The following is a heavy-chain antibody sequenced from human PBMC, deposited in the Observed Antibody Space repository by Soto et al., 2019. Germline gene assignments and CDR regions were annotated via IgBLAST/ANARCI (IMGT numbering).Heavy chain of an antibody. CDR1: GYSFTTYG. CDR3: AREGPAPYCYYGRDV. J-gene: IGHJ6*02. V-gene: IGHV1-18*01. CDR2: ISCYNGNT. Sequence: QVQLEQSGGEVKKPWASVKVSCKTSGYSFTTYGISWVRQAPGQGLEWMGWISCYNGNTNYAKKYQGRVTMTTDPFTSTAYMALRSLRCDDTAVYYCAREGPAPYCYYGRDVWGQGSTFAVSS.